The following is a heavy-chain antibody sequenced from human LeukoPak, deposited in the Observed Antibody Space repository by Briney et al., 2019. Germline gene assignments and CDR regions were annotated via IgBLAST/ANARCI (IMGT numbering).Heavy chain of an antibody. CDR3: AKDPSFRDYGDDY. CDR2: IRYDGSNK. CDR1: GFTFSSYG. J-gene: IGHJ4*02. Sequence: GGSLRLSCAASGFTFSSYGMHWVRQAPGKGREWVAFIRYDGSNKYYADSVKGRFTISRDNSKNTLYLQMNSLRAEDTAVYYCAKDPSFRDYGDDYWGQGTLVTVSS. D-gene: IGHD4-17*01. V-gene: IGHV3-30*02.